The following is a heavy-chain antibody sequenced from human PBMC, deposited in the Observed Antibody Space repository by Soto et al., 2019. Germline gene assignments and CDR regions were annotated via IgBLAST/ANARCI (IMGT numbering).Heavy chain of an antibody. D-gene: IGHD6-6*01. CDR2: IYYSGST. CDR1: GGSISDFY. CDR3: ARVGGLAARTFDY. J-gene: IGHJ4*02. Sequence: PSETLSLTCTVSGGSISDFYWSWVRQPPGEGLEWIGYIYYSGSTNYNPSLKSRVTISVDTSKNQFSLNLRSMSPADTAVYYCARVGGLAARTFDYWGPGTLVTVSS. V-gene: IGHV4-59*01.